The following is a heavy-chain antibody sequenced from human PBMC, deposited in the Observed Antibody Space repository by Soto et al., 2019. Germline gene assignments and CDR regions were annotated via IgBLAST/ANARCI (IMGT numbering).Heavy chain of an antibody. D-gene: IGHD2-15*01. J-gene: IGHJ5*02. Sequence: QVQLVQSGAEVKKPGSSVKVSCKASGGTLSSYAISWVRQAHGQGLEWMGGIIPIFGTANYAQKFQGRVTITADESTSTAYMELSSLRSEDTAVYYCAREGVTPPRIGWFDPWGQGTLVTVSS. CDR3: AREGVTPPRIGWFDP. CDR2: IIPIFGTA. CDR1: GGTLSSYA. V-gene: IGHV1-69*01.